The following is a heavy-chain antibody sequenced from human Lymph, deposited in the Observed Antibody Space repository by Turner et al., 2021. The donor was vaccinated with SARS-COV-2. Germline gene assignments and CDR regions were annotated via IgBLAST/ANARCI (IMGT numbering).Heavy chain of an antibody. Sequence: HLPLQDSRPGLVKPSEPLSLTCTVSGGPISSSFYYWGWKRQPPGKGLEWSGSIYYSGSNYYNPSIKSRVTISVDTSKNQFSLKLVSVTATDTDVFYCARGWHQGWYVPVFDYWGQGTLVTVSS. CDR2: IYYSGSN. CDR3: ARGWHQGWYVPVFDY. J-gene: IGHJ4*02. CDR1: GGPISSSFYY. D-gene: IGHD6-19*01. V-gene: IGHV4-39*01.